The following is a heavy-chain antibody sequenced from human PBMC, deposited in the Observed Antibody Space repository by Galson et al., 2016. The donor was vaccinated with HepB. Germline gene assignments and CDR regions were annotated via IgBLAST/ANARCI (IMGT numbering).Heavy chain of an antibody. J-gene: IGHJ4*02. D-gene: IGHD3-16*01. CDR3: ARDNYGYGNYLDS. CDR2: ISSEGSRT. V-gene: IGHV3-30-3*01. CDR1: GFTFSSHT. Sequence: SLRLSCAASGFTFSSHTMHWVRQAPGKGLEWVAVISSEGSRTDYADSVKGRFTIPRDISKNTVFLQMNSLRVIDTAVYYCARDNYGYGNYLDSWGQGTLVTVSS.